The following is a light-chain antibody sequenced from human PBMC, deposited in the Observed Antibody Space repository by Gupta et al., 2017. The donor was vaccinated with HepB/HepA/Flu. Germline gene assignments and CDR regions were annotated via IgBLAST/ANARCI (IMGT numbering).Light chain of an antibody. CDR3: QSVDSSLSVV. J-gene: IGLJ3*02. CDR2: GYT. CDR1: SSNIGADND. V-gene: IGLV1-40*01. Sequence: QAVLTQPPSVSGAPGQTVTISCNGSSSNIGADNDVHWYQQLPGTAPKLLSSGYTNRPSGVPDRFSASKSGTSASLAITGLQAKDEAHYYCQSVDSSLSVVFGGGTKLTVL.